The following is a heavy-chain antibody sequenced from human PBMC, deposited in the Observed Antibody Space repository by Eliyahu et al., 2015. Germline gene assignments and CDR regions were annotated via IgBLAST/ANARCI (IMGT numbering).Heavy chain of an antibody. CDR1: GGTFSSYA. V-gene: IGHV1-69*09. CDR2: IIPILGIA. D-gene: IGHD5-24*01. J-gene: IGHJ4*02. CDR3: APTTKEMATVDY. Sequence: QVQLVQSGAEVKKPGSSVKVSCKASGGTFSSYAISWVRQAPGQGLEWMGRIIPILGIANYAQKFQGRVTITADKSTSTAYMELSSLRSEDTAVYYCAPTTKEMATVDYWGQGTLVTVSS.